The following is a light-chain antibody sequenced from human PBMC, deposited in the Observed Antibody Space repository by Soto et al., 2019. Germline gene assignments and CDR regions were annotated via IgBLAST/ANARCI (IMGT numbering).Light chain of an antibody. CDR1: QSVSSSY. V-gene: IGKV3-20*01. CDR3: QQYGSSRT. J-gene: IGKJ1*01. Sequence: VLTQSPGTLSLSPGERATLSCRASQSVSSSYLAWYQQKPGQAPRLLIYGASSRATGIPDRFSGSGSGTDFTLTISRLEPEDFAVYYCQQYGSSRTFGQGTKVEI. CDR2: GAS.